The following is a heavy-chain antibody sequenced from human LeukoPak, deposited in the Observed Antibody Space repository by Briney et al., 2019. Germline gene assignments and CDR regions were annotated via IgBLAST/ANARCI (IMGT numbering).Heavy chain of an antibody. J-gene: IGHJ2*01. CDR2: IYYSGST. D-gene: IGHD6-19*01. Sequence: PSETLSLTCTVSGGSISSYYWSWIRQPPGKGLEWIGYIYYSGSTNYNPSLKSRVTISVDTSKNQFSLKLSSVTAADTAVYYCARHPGWYEDWYFDLWGRGTLVTVSS. CDR3: ARHPGWYEDWYFDL. V-gene: IGHV4-59*08. CDR1: GGSISSYY.